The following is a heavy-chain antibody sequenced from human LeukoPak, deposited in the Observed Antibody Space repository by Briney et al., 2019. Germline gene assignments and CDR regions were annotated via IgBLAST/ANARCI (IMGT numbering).Heavy chain of an antibody. V-gene: IGHV3-7*03. D-gene: IGHD3-10*01. CDR3: AFLGGFDY. Sequence: GGSLRLSCAASGFTFSSYWMSWVRQAPGKGLEWVANINQDGSEKYYVDSVKGRFTISRDNAKNSLYLQMNSLRTEDTALYYCAFLGGFDYWGQGTLVTVSS. CDR2: INQDGSEK. J-gene: IGHJ4*02. CDR1: GFTFSSYW.